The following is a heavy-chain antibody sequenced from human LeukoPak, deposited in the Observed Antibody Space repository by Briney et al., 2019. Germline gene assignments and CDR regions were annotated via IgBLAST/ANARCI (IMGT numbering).Heavy chain of an antibody. CDR1: GFTFSTYV. CDR2: IRSYGDNT. CDR3: VRGTGY. Sequence: PGGSLRLSCSVSGFTFSTYVMHSVRQAPGKGLEKVSAIRSYGDNTYYAGSVKGRFTISRDNSKNTLYLQMSSLRADDTAVYYCVRGTGYWGQGTLVTVSS. V-gene: IGHV3-64D*06. J-gene: IGHJ4*02.